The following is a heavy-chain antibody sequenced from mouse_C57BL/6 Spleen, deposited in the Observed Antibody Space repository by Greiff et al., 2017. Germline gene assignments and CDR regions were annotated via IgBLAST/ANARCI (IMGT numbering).Heavy chain of an antibody. Sequence: VQLQQSGAELVRPGASVKLSCTASGFNIKDDYMHWVKQRPEQGLEWIGWIDPENGDTEYASKFQGKATITADTSSNTAYLQLSSLTSEDTAVYYCSMVTTDFDDWGQGTTLTVSS. D-gene: IGHD2-2*01. CDR2: IDPENGDT. CDR1: GFNIKDDY. J-gene: IGHJ2*01. V-gene: IGHV14-4*01. CDR3: SMVTTDFDD.